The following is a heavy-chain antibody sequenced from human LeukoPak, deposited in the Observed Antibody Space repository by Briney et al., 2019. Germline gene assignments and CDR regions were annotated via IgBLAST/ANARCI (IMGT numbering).Heavy chain of an antibody. CDR2: ISDSGGST. J-gene: IGHJ5*02. D-gene: IGHD6-13*01. CDR3: ARPRGAAAGTFGFDP. Sequence: GGSLRLSCSASGFPFSSYAMHWVRQAPGKGLEYVSAISDSGGSTFYADSVKGRFTISRANSKNTLYLQMSSLRAEDTAVYYCARPRGAAAGTFGFDPWGQGTLVTVSS. CDR1: GFPFSSYA. V-gene: IGHV3-64D*09.